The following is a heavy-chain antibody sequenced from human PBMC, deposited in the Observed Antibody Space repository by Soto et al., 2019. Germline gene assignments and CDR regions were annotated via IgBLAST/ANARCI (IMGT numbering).Heavy chain of an antibody. Sequence: GASVKVSCKASGGTFSSYAVSWVRQAPGQGLEWMGGIIPIFGTANYAQKFQGRVTITADKSTSTAYMELSSLRSEDTAVYYCARGGEWLRFGYGMDVWGQGTTVTVSS. CDR3: ARGGEWLRFGYGMDV. J-gene: IGHJ6*02. CDR2: IIPIFGTA. D-gene: IGHD5-12*01. V-gene: IGHV1-69*06. CDR1: GGTFSSYA.